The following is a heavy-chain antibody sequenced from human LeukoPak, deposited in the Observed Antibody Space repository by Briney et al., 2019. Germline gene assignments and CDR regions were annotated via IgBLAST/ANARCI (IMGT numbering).Heavy chain of an antibody. Sequence: GGSLRLSCAASGFTFSSYGMHWVRQAPGKGLEWVAVIWYGGSNKYYADSVKGRFTISRDNSKNTLYLQMNSLRAEDTAVYYCARVSVRARPKGAFDYWGQGTLVTVSS. V-gene: IGHV3-33*08. CDR1: GFTFSSYG. CDR3: ARVSVRARPKGAFDY. CDR2: IWYGGSNK. J-gene: IGHJ4*02. D-gene: IGHD6-6*01.